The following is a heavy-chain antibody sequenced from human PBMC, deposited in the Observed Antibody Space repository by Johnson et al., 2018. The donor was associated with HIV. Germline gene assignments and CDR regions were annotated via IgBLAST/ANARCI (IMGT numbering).Heavy chain of an antibody. V-gene: IGHV3-11*04. CDR1: GFTFSDYY. J-gene: IGHJ3*02. CDR3: ARDRGYCTNGVCYYDAFDI. CDR2: ISSTGSTI. D-gene: IGHD2-8*01. Sequence: QVQLVESGGGLGKPGGSLRLSCAGSGFTFSDYYMNWLRQAPGKGLEWVSYISSTGSTIYYADSVKGRFTISRDHAKRSLYLQMSSLRAEDTAVYYCARDRGYCTNGVCYYDAFDIWGQGTMVTVSA.